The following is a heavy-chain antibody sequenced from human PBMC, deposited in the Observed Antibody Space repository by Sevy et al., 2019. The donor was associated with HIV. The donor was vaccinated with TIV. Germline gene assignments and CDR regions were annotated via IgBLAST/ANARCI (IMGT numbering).Heavy chain of an antibody. CDR1: GYTFTSYA. CDR3: ARTQGYCSGGSCYSSPFDY. CDR2: INAGNGNT. J-gene: IGHJ4*02. V-gene: IGHV1-3*01. D-gene: IGHD2-15*01. Sequence: ASVKVSCKASGYTFTSYAMHWVRQAPGQRLEWMGWINAGNGNTKYSQKFQGRVTITRDTSASTAYMELSSLRSEETAVYYCARTQGYCSGGSCYSSPFDYWGQGTLVTVSS.